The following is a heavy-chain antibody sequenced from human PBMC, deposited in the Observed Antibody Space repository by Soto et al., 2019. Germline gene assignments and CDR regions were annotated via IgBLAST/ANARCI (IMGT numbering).Heavy chain of an antibody. D-gene: IGHD2-21*01. J-gene: IGHJ2*01. CDR3: ARDKGIAIETFLREAHYLDLHM. CDR2: VYYDGTN. V-gene: IGHV4-39*02. Sequence: PAPLSLPSSVSGSFIGDRGHHGSWLRQSPGRGLEWIGSVYYDGTNYYNPSLKSRGSVSVDTSKNQFSLKLASVTAADPAVYYCARDKGIAIETFLREAHYLDLHMWGR. CDR1: GSFIGDRGHH.